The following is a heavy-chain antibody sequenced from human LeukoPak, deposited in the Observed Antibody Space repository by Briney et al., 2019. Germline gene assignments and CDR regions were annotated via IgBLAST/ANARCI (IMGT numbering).Heavy chain of an antibody. Sequence: SETLSLTCAVYGGSFSGYYWSWIRQPPGKGLEWIGEINHSGSTNYNPSPKSRVTISVDTSKNQFSLKLSSVTAADTAVYYCARGGRYSYGFDPWGQGTLVTVSS. J-gene: IGHJ5*02. V-gene: IGHV4-34*01. CDR2: INHSGST. CDR1: GGSFSGYY. D-gene: IGHD5-18*01. CDR3: ARGGRYSYGFDP.